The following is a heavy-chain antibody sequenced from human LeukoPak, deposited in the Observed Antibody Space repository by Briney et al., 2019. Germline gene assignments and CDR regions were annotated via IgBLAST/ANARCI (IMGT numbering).Heavy chain of an antibody. CDR1: GYTFTSYG. J-gene: IGHJ6*02. Sequence: ASVKVSCKASGYTFTSYGIIWVRQAPGQGLEWMGWISAYNGNTNYAQKLQGRVTMTTDTSTSTAYMELRSLRSDDTAVYYCARERYCSGGSCPKIYYYYYGMDVWGQGTTVTVSS. CDR2: ISAYNGNT. CDR3: ARERYCSGGSCPKIYYYYYGMDV. D-gene: IGHD2-15*01. V-gene: IGHV1-18*01.